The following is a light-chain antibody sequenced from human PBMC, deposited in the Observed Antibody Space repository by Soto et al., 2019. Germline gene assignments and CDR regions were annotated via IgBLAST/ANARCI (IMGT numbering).Light chain of an antibody. V-gene: IGLV2-14*03. Sequence: SALTQPASVSGSPGQSITISCTGTSSDIGHYDYVSWYQQHPGKAPKLMIYHVTYRPSGVSNRYSGSKSGNSASLTISGLQADDEADYHCCSLTTSHTYVFGSGTKVTVL. CDR2: HVT. CDR3: CSLTTSHTYV. J-gene: IGLJ1*01. CDR1: SSDIGHYDY.